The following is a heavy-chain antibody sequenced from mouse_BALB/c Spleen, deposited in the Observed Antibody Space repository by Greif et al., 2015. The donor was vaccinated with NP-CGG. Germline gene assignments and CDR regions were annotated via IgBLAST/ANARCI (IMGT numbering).Heavy chain of an antibody. J-gene: IGHJ2*01. V-gene: IGHV1S81*02. CDR3: ARGSWFDY. Sequence: QVQLQQSGAELVKPGASVKLSCKASGYTFTSYWMHWVKQRPGQGLEWIGEINPSNGRTNYNEKFKSKATLTVDKSSSTAYMQLSSLTSEDSAVYYCARGSWFDYWGRGTTLTVSS. CDR1: GYTFTSYW. CDR2: INPSNGRT.